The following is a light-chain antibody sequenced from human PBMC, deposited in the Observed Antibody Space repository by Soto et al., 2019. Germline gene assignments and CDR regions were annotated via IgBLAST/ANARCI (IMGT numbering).Light chain of an antibody. V-gene: IGLV2-14*01. Sequence: QSVLTQPVSMSGSPGQSITISCTGTSSDVGAYNYVSWYQQHPGKAPKLMIYDVSNRPSGVSNRFSGSKSGNTASLTISGLQAEDEADYYCSSYASSGTLYVFGTGTKVTVL. CDR3: SSYASSGTLYV. CDR1: SSDVGAYNY. J-gene: IGLJ1*01. CDR2: DVS.